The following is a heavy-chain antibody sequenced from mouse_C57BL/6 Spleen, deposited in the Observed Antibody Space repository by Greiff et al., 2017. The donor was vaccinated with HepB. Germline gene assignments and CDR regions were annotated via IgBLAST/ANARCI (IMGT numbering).Heavy chain of an antibody. J-gene: IGHJ2*01. D-gene: IGHD1-1*01. CDR1: GFTFSSYG. Sequence: EVKLMESGGDLVKPGGSLKLSCAASGFTFSSYGMSWVRQTPDKRLEWVATISSGGSYTYYPDSVKGRCTISRDNAKNTLYLQMSSLKSEDTAMYYCARQVYYYGSSPYYFDYWGQGTTLTVSS. V-gene: IGHV5-6*01. CDR3: ARQVYYYGSSPYYFDY. CDR2: ISSGGSYT.